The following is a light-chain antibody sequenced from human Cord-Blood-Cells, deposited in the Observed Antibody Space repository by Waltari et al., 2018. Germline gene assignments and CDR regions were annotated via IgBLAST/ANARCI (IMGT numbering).Light chain of an antibody. CDR3: CSYAGSSTWV. V-gene: IGLV2-23*01. Sequence: QSALTQPASVSGSPGQSITISCTGTSSDVGSYTLVSGYQKHPGKAPKLMIYEGSKLPSGVSNRCSGSKSGNTASLTISGLQAEDEADYYCCSYAGSSTWVFGGGTKLTVL. CDR2: EGS. J-gene: IGLJ3*02. CDR1: SSDVGSYTL.